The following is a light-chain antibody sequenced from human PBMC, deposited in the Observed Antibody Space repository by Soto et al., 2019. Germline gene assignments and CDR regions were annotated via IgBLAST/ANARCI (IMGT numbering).Light chain of an antibody. J-gene: IGKJ1*01. Sequence: DILMTQSPDSLAVARGERATINCKSSPSVLYSSNNKNYLAWYQQKPGQPPKLLIYWASTRESGVPDRFSGSGSGTDFTLTISSLQAEDVAVYYCQQYYSAPPTFGQGTKVDI. V-gene: IGKV4-1*01. CDR3: QQYYSAPPT. CDR2: WAS. CDR1: PSVLYSSNNKNY.